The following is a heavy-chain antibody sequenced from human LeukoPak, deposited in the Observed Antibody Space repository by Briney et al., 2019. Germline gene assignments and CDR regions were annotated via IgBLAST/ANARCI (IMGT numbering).Heavy chain of an antibody. J-gene: IGHJ4*02. Sequence: GGSLRLSCAASGLTFSSYAMSWVRQAPGKGLDWVSAISGSGGSTYYADSVKGRFTISRDNSKNTLYLQMNSLRAEDTAVYYCATGGEYYYDSSGYYPDYWGQGTLVTVSS. V-gene: IGHV3-23*01. CDR3: ATGGEYYYDSSGYYPDY. D-gene: IGHD3-22*01. CDR1: GLTFSSYA. CDR2: ISGSGGST.